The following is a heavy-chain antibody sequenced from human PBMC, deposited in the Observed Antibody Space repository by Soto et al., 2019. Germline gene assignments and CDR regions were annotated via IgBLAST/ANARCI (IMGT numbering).Heavy chain of an antibody. CDR2: IYHSGST. J-gene: IGHJ4*02. CDR1: GGSISSGGYS. Sequence: PSETLSLTCAVSGGSISSGGYSWSWIRQPPGKGLEWIGYIYHSGSTYYNPSLKSRVTISVDRSKNQFSLKLSSVTAADTAVYYCASISGYFDYWGQGTLVTVSS. D-gene: IGHD1-26*01. CDR3: ASISGYFDY. V-gene: IGHV4-30-2*01.